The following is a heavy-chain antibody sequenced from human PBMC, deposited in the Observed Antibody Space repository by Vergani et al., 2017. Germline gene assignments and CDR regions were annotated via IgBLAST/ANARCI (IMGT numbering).Heavy chain of an antibody. CDR2: IIPIFGTA. CDR3: ARDYITYYYGSRGYPRTERGMDV. J-gene: IGHJ6*02. Sequence: QVQLVQSGAEVKKPGSSVKVSCKAPGGTFSSYAISWVRQAPGQGLEWMGGIIPIFGTANYAQKFQGRVTITADESTSTAYMELSSLRSEDTAVYYCARDYITYYYGSRGYPRTERGMDVWGQGTTVTVSS. V-gene: IGHV1-69*01. D-gene: IGHD3-22*01. CDR1: GGTFSSYA.